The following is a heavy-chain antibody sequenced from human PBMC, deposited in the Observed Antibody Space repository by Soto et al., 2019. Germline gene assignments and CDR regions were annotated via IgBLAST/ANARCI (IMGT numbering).Heavy chain of an antibody. Sequence: PGGSLRLSCTASGFTFGDYAMSWFRQAPGKGLEWVGFIRSKTYGGTTGYAASVEGRFTISRDDSKSIAYLQMNSLKTEDTAVYYCIRDPYTGGTYPVDPWGQGTLVTVSS. CDR2: IRSKTYGGTT. CDR1: GFTFGDYA. J-gene: IGHJ5*02. V-gene: IGHV3-49*03. CDR3: IRDPYTGGTYPVDP. D-gene: IGHD1-26*01.